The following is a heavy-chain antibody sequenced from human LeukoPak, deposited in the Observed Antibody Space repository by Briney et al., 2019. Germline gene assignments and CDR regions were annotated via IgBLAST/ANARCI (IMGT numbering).Heavy chain of an antibody. J-gene: IGHJ6*03. V-gene: IGHV1-2*02. CDR3: AKAAAGSQHSYYYYYYLDV. D-gene: IGHD6-13*01. CDR2: INPNSGGT. CDR1: GYTFTGYY. Sequence: ASVKVSCKASGYTFTGYYMHWVRQAPGQGLEWMGWINPNSGGTNYAQKFQGRVTMTRDTPISTAYMELSRLRSDGTAVYYCAKAAAGSQHSYYYYYYLDVWGTGTTVTISS.